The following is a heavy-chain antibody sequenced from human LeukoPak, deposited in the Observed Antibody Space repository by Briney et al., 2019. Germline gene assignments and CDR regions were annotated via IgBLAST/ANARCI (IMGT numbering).Heavy chain of an antibody. CDR1: GGTFSSYT. CDR3: ARGSSTFDY. D-gene: IGHD6-19*01. J-gene: IGHJ4*02. Sequence: ASVKVSCKASGGTFSSYTINWVRQAPGQGLEWLGKIIPLLGVPTYAQRFQDRVTITADKSTSTVYMELSSLTSDDTAVYYCARGSSTFDYWGQGTLVTVSS. CDR2: IIPLLGVP. V-gene: IGHV1-69*02.